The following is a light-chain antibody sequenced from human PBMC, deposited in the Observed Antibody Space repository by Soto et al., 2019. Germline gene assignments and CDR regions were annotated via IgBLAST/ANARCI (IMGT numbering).Light chain of an antibody. Sequence: DIQMTQSPSTLSASVGDRVTITCRASESISSWLAWYQHKPGKAPKHLIYKASSLESGVPSRFSRSGSGTEFTLTISSLQIDDFATYYCQQYKTYSQTFGQGTKLEIK. CDR2: KAS. CDR1: ESISSW. V-gene: IGKV1-5*03. CDR3: QQYKTYSQT. J-gene: IGKJ2*01.